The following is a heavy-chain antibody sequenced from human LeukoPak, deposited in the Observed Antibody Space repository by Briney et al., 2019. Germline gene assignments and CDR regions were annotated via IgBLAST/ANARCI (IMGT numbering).Heavy chain of an antibody. J-gene: IGHJ4*02. Sequence: ASVKVSCKASGYSFTDYYMHWVRQAPGQGLEWMGWISPRSGDTSYAQKFQGRVTMTRDTSISTAYMELSRLRSDDTAVYYCATQRGSYLWGTDFDYWGQGTLVTVSS. CDR3: ATQRGSYLWGTDFDY. CDR1: GYSFTDYY. V-gene: IGHV1-2*02. D-gene: IGHD3-16*01. CDR2: ISPRSGDT.